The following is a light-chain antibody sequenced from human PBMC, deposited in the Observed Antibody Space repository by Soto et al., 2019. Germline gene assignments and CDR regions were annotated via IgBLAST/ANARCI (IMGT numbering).Light chain of an antibody. J-gene: IGKJ4*01. Sequence: EVVLTQSPATLSLSPGERATLSCRASQSVSSYLAWYQQKPGQPPRLLIYDASTRATGIPARFSGSQSGTEFTLTISSLLSEDFAVYSCQQYNNWPLTFGGGT. CDR1: QSVSSY. CDR2: DAS. V-gene: IGKV3D-15*01. CDR3: QQYNNWPLT.